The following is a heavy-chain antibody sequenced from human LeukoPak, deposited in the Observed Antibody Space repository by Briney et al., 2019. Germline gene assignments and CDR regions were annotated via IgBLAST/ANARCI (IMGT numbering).Heavy chain of an antibody. CDR1: GYTFTSYG. Sequence: GASVKVSCKASGYTFTSYGISWVRQAPGQGLEWMGWISAYNGNTNYAQKLRGRVTMTTDTSTSTAYMELSSLRSEDTAVYYCATRPITMVRGVTDYWGQGTLVTVSS. CDR2: ISAYNGNT. D-gene: IGHD3-10*01. CDR3: ATRPITMVRGVTDY. V-gene: IGHV1-18*01. J-gene: IGHJ4*02.